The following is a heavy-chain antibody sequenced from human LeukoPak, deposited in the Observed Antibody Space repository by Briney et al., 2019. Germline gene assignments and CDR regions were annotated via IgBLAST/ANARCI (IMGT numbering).Heavy chain of an antibody. D-gene: IGHD4-17*01. J-gene: IGHJ4*02. Sequence: GESLKISCTGSGYSFTSYWIGWARPMPGKGLEWMGIIYPGDSDTRYSPSFRGQDTIPAHKSTRTTHLPCSSPPASPTALYYCARPGGYGDYPFDYWGQGTLVTVSS. V-gene: IGHV5-51*01. CDR3: ARPGGYGDYPFDY. CDR1: GYSFTSYW. CDR2: IYPGDSDT.